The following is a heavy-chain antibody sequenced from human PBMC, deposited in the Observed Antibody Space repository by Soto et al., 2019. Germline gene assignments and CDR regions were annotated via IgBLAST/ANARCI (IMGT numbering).Heavy chain of an antibody. CDR2: ISSSSSTI. D-gene: IGHD6-19*01. V-gene: IGHV3-48*02. CDR3: ARDSLSYSSGMGTHDY. CDR1: GFNFSSYS. Sequence: GGSLRLSCAASGFNFSSYSMNWVRQAPGKGLEWVSYISSSSSTIYYAASVKGRFTMSRDNAKNSLYLQMNSLRDEDTAVYYCARDSLSYSSGMGTHDYWGQGTLVTVSS. J-gene: IGHJ4*02.